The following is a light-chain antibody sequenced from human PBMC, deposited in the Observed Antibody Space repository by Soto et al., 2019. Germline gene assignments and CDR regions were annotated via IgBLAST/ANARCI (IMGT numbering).Light chain of an antibody. J-gene: IGLJ1*01. CDR2: DNY. CDR3: GTWDNSLSAYV. Sequence: QSVLTQPPSVSAAAGQKATISCSGSSSNIGTNRVSWYQQLPGTAPKLLIYDNYKRPSGILDRFSGSKSGTSATLAITELETGDEADFYCGTWDNSLSAYVFGTGTKLTVL. CDR1: SSNIGTNR. V-gene: IGLV1-51*01.